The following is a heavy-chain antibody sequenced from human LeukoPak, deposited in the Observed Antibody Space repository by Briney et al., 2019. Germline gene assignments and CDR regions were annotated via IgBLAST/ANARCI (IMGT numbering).Heavy chain of an antibody. V-gene: IGHV3-48*01. J-gene: IGHJ4*02. CDR1: GFTFSSHS. D-gene: IGHD1-26*01. Sequence: PGGSLRLSCAASGFTFSSHSMNWVRQAPGKGLEWVSYISSSSSTIYYADSVKGRFTISRDNAKNSLYLQMNSLRAEDTAVYYCAREIVGAIKSYFDYWGQGTLVTASS. CDR2: ISSSSSTI. CDR3: AREIVGAIKSYFDY.